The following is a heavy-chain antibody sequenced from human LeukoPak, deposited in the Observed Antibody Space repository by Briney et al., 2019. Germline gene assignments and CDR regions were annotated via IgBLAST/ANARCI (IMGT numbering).Heavy chain of an antibody. D-gene: IGHD1-1*01. CDR3: ARDHRYGGLFDY. CDR2: ISGSGGST. CDR1: GFTFSSYG. J-gene: IGHJ4*02. Sequence: GGTLRLSCAASGFTFSSYGMSWVRQAPGKGLEWVSAISGSGGSTYYADSVKGRFTISRDNAENSLYLQMHSLRAEDTAVYYCARDHRYGGLFDYWGQGTLVTVSS. V-gene: IGHV3-23*01.